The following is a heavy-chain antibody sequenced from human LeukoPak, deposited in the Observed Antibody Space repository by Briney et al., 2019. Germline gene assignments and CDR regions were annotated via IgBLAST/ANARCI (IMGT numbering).Heavy chain of an antibody. CDR2: ISGSGGST. D-gene: IGHD3-16*01. Sequence: GGSLRLSCAASGFTFSSEAMSWVRQAPGKGLEWVSAISGSGGSTYYADSVKGRFTISRDNAKNSLYLQMNSLRAEDTAVYYCARGGDHPTYLFQYMDVWGKGTPVTVSS. J-gene: IGHJ6*03. CDR1: GFTFSSEA. CDR3: ARGGDHPTYLFQYMDV. V-gene: IGHV3-23*01.